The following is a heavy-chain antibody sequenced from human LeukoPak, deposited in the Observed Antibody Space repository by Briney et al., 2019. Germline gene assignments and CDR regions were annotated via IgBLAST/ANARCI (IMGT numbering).Heavy chain of an antibody. Sequence: ASVKVSCKASGGTFSSYAISWVRQAPGQGLEWMGRIIPILGIANYAQKFQGRVTITADKSTSTAYMELSSLRSEDTAVYYCARLNYDILTGYYPAVDYWGQGTLVTVFS. CDR1: GGTFSSYA. CDR2: IIPILGIA. CDR3: ARLNYDILTGYYPAVDY. V-gene: IGHV1-69*04. D-gene: IGHD3-9*01. J-gene: IGHJ4*02.